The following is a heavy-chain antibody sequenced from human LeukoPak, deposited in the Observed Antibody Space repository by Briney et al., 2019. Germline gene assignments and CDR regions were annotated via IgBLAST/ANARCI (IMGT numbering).Heavy chain of an antibody. CDR1: GFTFSNAW. Sequence: GGSLRLSCAASGFTFSNAWMSWVRQAPGKGLEWVAVIWSDGSNKYYADSVKGQFTISRDNSKKTLFLQMNSLRVEDTAVYYCVRASGSFDYWGQGTLVTVSS. CDR2: IWSDGSNK. J-gene: IGHJ4*02. V-gene: IGHV3-33*08. D-gene: IGHD3-10*01. CDR3: VRASGSFDY.